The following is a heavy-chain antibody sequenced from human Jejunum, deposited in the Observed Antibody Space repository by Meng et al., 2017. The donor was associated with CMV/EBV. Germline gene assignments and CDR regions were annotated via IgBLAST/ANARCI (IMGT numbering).Heavy chain of an antibody. Sequence: CAASGLTFRSNAMSWVRQAPGKGLEWVSYISASGSSIYYAESVKGRFTISRDNAKNSVYLQMNSLRAADTAVYYCASSDILTGFDYWGQGTRVTVSS. V-gene: IGHV3-48*03. D-gene: IGHD3-9*01. CDR3: ASSDILTGFDY. J-gene: IGHJ4*02. CDR1: GLTFRSNA. CDR2: ISASGSSI.